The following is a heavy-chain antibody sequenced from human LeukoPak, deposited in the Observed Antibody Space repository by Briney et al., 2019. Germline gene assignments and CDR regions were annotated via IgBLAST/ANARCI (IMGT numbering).Heavy chain of an antibody. CDR1: GGSFSGYY. CDR3: AIARIQLFDY. Sequence: SETLSLTCAVYGGSFSGYYWSWIRQPPGKGLEWIGEINHSGSTNYNPSLKSRVTISVDTSKNQCSLKLSSVTAADTAVYYCAIARIQLFDYWGQGTLVTVSS. J-gene: IGHJ4*02. D-gene: IGHD5-18*01. CDR2: INHSGST. V-gene: IGHV4-34*01.